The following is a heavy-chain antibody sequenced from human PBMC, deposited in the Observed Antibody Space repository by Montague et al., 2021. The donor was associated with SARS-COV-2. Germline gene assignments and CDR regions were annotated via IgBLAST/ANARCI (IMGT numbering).Heavy chain of an antibody. CDR1: GFTFSSYA. CDR3: ARDPFYYDILTGYIYPAYYYYYGMDV. V-gene: IGHV3-30-3*01. CDR2: ISYDGSNK. Sequence: SLRLSCAASGFTFSSYAMHWVRQAPGKGLEWVAVISYDGSNKYYADSVNGRFTISRVNSKNALYLQMNSLRAEDTAVYYCARDPFYYDILTGYIYPAYYYYYGMDVWGQGTTVTVSS. D-gene: IGHD3-9*01. J-gene: IGHJ6*02.